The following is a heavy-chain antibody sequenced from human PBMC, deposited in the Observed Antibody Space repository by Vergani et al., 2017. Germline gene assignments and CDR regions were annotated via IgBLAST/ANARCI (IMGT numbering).Heavy chain of an antibody. D-gene: IGHD6-19*01. CDR3: ARSLVAGKGGY. CDR1: GFTVSSNY. J-gene: IGHJ4*02. V-gene: IGHV3-66*01. CDR2: IYSGGST. Sequence: EVQVVETGGGLVQPGGSLRLSCAASGFTVSSNYMSWVRQAPGKGLEWVSVIYSGGSTYYADSVRGRFTISRDNAKNSLYLEMNSLRVEDTAVYFCARSLVAGKGGYWGQGTRVAVSS.